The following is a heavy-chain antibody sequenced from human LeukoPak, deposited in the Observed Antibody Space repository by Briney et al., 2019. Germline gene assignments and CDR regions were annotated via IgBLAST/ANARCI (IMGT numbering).Heavy chain of an antibody. V-gene: IGHV1-18*01. CDR1: GYTFTSYG. J-gene: IGHJ3*02. CDR2: ISAYNGNT. D-gene: IGHD5-24*01. Sequence: GASVKVSCKASGYTFTSYGISWVRQAPGQGLEWMGWISAYNGNTNYAQKLQGRVTMTRDTSISTAYMELSRLRSDDAAVYYCARLEMATIRTSAFDIWGQGTMVTVSS. CDR3: ARLEMATIRTSAFDI.